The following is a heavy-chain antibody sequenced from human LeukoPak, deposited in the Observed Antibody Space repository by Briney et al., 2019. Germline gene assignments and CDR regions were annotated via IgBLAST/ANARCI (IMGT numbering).Heavy chain of an antibody. CDR3: ARYLDYGGNSRVFQH. V-gene: IGHV4-34*01. CDR1: GGPLSAYY. Sequence: SETLSLTCALYGGPLSAYYWTWIRQPPGKGLEWIGEINHGGSTNYTPSLKSRVTISIDTSKNQFSLKLSSVTAADTAVYYCARYLDYGGNSRVFQHWGQGTLVTVSS. D-gene: IGHD4-23*01. CDR2: INHGGST. J-gene: IGHJ1*01.